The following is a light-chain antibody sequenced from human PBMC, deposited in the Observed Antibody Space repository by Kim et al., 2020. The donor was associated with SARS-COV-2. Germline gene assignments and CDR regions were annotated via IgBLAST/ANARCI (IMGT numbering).Light chain of an antibody. V-gene: IGKV1-39*01. CDR3: QQTYSTPLT. CDR2: AAA. CDR1: QSITSY. Sequence: DIQMTQSPSSLSASLGDRITITCRASQSITSYLNWFQQKPGKAPKVLVYAAASLQRGVPSRFSGRGSGTDFTLTISSLQPEDVATYYCQQTYSTPLTFGGGTRVEVK. J-gene: IGKJ4*01.